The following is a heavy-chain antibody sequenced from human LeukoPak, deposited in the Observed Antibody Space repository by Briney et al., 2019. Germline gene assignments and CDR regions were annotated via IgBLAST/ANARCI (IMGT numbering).Heavy chain of an antibody. D-gene: IGHD6-19*01. Sequence: GESLKISCQGSGYTFTNYWIAWVRQMPGKGLEWMGVINPGDSDTRYRPSFQGQVTISADKSINTDYLQWSSLKASDTAIYYCTRLVRGSGWFPFDYWGQGTLVIVSS. V-gene: IGHV5-51*01. CDR2: INPGDSDT. CDR1: GYTFTNYW. J-gene: IGHJ4*02. CDR3: TRLVRGSGWFPFDY.